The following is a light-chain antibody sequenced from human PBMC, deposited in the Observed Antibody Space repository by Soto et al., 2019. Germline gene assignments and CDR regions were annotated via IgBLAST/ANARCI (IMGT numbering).Light chain of an antibody. CDR2: GAS. J-gene: IGKJ4*01. CDR3: RQYGRSLEFA. CDR1: QSVSSNF. Sequence: EIVLTQSPGTLSLSPGERVTLSCRASQSVSSNFLAWYQQKPGQAPRLLIYGASNRAAGIPDRLSGSGSGTDFTLTISRLEPEDFAVYYCRQYGRSLEFAVGGGTKVDIK. V-gene: IGKV3-20*01.